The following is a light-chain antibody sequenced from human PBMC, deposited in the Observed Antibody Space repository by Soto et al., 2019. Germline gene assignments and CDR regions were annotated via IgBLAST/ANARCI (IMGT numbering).Light chain of an antibody. CDR3: GTWDSSLSAVV. V-gene: IGLV1-51*02. J-gene: IGLJ2*01. CDR2: ENN. CDR1: SSNIGNNY. Sequence: VLTQPPSVSAAPGQKVTISCSGSSSNIGNNYVSWYQQLPGTAPKLLIYENNKRPSGIPDRFSGSKSGTSATLGITGLQTGDEADYYCGTWDSSLSAVVFGGGTKVTVL.